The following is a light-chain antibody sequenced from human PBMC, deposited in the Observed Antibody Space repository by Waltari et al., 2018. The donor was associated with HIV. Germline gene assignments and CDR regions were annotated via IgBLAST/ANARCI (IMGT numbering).Light chain of an antibody. CDR1: DSVFVLYNF. Sequence: SDLTQPASVSGFLGQSITISCTGGDSVFVLYNFISWYQQQPGKVPKLLLYEVDTRASGIPGRFSGSKSGNTASLTITGLQIEDEGLYYCASYTADDTVLFGGGTTVTVL. CDR2: EVD. V-gene: IGLV2-14*01. CDR3: ASYTADDTVL. J-gene: IGLJ2*01.